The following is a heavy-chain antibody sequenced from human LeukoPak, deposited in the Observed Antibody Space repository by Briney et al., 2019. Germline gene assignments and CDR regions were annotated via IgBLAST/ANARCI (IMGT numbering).Heavy chain of an antibody. V-gene: IGHV4-30-4*01. D-gene: IGHD2-2*01. J-gene: IGHJ4*02. Sequence: PSQTLSLTCTVSGGSISSGDYYWSWLRPPPGKGLEWIGYIYYSGSTYYNPSLKSRVTISVDTSKNQFSLKLSSVTAADTAVYYCARAPRGYQLLVYWGQGTLVTVSS. CDR3: ARAPRGYQLLVY. CDR2: IYYSGST. CDR1: GGSISSGDYY.